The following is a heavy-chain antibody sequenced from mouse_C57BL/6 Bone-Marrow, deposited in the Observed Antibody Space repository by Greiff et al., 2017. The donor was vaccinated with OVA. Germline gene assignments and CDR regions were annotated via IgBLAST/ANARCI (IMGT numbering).Heavy chain of an antibody. Sequence: VQLQQPGAELVKPGASVKMSCKASGYTFTSYCITWVKQRPGQGLEWIGDIYPGSGSTNYNEKFKSKATLTVDTSSSTAYMQLSSLTSEDSAVYYCARRGALDGSPFRYFDVWGTGTTVTVAS. CDR2: IYPGSGST. CDR3: ARRGALDGSPFRYFDV. V-gene: IGHV1-55*01. CDR1: GYTFTSYC. J-gene: IGHJ1*03. D-gene: IGHD1-1*01.